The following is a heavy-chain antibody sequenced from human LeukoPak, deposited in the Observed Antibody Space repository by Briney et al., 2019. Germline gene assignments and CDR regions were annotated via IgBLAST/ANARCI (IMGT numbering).Heavy chain of an antibody. CDR3: AGDARSSWYFDY. Sequence: PSETLSLTCTVSGGSISSYYWSWIRQPPGKGLEWIGYIYYSGSTNYNPSLKSRVTISVDTSKHQFSLKLSSVTAADTAVYYCAGDARSSWYFDYWGQGTLVTVSS. CDR2: IYYSGST. J-gene: IGHJ4*01. CDR1: GGSISSYY. D-gene: IGHD6-13*01. V-gene: IGHV4-59*01.